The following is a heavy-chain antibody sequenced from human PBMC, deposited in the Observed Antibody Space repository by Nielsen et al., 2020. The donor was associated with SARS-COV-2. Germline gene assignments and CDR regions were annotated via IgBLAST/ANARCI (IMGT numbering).Heavy chain of an antibody. V-gene: IGHV1-18*04. CDR3: VRSGTLGVAGEVGALQYHYFHYGMDL. D-gene: IGHD6-19*01. CDR2: ISPYNGNT. J-gene: IGHJ6*02. Sequence: ASVKVSCKASGYRFTAYSMHWVRQAPGQGPEWMGWISPYNGNTNYAQKFQGRVTMSTDTSTSTAYMELRSLRSDDTAVYYCVRSGTLGVAGEVGALQYHYFHYGMDLWGQGTTVTVSS. CDR1: GYRFTAYS.